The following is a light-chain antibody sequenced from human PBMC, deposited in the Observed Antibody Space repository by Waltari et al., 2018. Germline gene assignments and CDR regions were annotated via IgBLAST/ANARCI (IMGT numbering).Light chain of an antibody. CDR3: QVWDRTNKYFV. V-gene: IGLV3-21*02. Sequence: SYVLTQPPSVSVAPGQTARITCGGNNIGGETVHWYQQKPGQAPILVVYDDSDRPSGVPERVAGAKSGNTATLTISRVEAGDEAAYHCQVWDRTNKYFVFGGGTKMTVL. J-gene: IGLJ2*01. CDR2: DDS. CDR1: NIGGET.